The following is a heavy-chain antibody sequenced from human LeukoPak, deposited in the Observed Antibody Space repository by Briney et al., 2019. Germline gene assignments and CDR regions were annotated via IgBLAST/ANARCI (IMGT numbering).Heavy chain of an antibody. CDR2: FFYTGTT. CDR1: GGSINTQSYY. D-gene: IGHD3-16*01. CDR3: AKLNLSAYWFDP. Sequence: SSETLSLTCTVSGGSINTQSYYWGWLRQPPGKGLEWVGRFFYTGTTFHNPALESRVALSVDRSKNHFSLRLSAVTAADTAVYYCAKLNLSAYWFDPWGQGTLVIVSS. J-gene: IGHJ5*02. V-gene: IGHV4-39*02.